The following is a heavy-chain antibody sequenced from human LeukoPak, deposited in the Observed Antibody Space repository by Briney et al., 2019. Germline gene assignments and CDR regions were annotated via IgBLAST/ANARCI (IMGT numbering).Heavy chain of an antibody. CDR3: ARSIYSSSWYGTYYYYYMDV. D-gene: IGHD6-13*01. J-gene: IGHJ6*03. V-gene: IGHV3-66*01. CDR1: GFTVSSNY. Sequence: GGSLRLSCAASGFTVSSNYMSWVRQAPGKGLEWVSVIYSGGSTYYADSVKGRFTISRDNAKNSLYLQMNSLRAEDTAVYYCARSIYSSSWYGTYYYYYMDVWGKGTTVTVSS. CDR2: IYSGGST.